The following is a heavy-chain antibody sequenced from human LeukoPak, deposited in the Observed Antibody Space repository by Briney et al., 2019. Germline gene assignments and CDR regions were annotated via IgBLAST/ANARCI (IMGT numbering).Heavy chain of an antibody. J-gene: IGHJ6*02. CDR1: GFTFSSYA. CDR3: ARDPPHYGDYSYYYYGMDV. V-gene: IGHV3-30*04. CDR2: ISYDGSNK. Sequence: GGSLRLSCAASGFTFSSYAMHWVRQAPGKGLEWVAVISYDGSNKYYADSVKGRFTISRDNSKNTLYLQMNSLRAEDTAVYYCARDPPHYGDYSYYYYGMDVWGQGTTVTVSS. D-gene: IGHD4-17*01.